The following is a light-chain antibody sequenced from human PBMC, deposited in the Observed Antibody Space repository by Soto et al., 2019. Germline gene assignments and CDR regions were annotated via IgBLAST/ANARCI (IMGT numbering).Light chain of an antibody. Sequence: QSALTQPASVSGSPGQSITISCTGTSSDVGGYNYVSWYQQHPGNAPKLMIYEVSSRPSGVSHRFAGSKSDNTASLTISGLQAEDEADYYCGTWDSSLSAVVFGGGTKLTVL. CDR1: SSDVGGYNY. J-gene: IGLJ2*01. CDR2: EVS. V-gene: IGLV2-14*01. CDR3: GTWDSSLSAVV.